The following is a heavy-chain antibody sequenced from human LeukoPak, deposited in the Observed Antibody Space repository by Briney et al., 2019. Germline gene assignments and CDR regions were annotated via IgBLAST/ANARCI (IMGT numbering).Heavy chain of an antibody. Sequence: SVKVSCKASGGTFSSYAISWVRRAPGQGLEWMGGIIPIFGTANYAQKFQGRVTITADKSTSTAYMELRSLRSDDTAVYYCARDLGADQWLAPFDYWGQGTLVTVSS. J-gene: IGHJ4*02. CDR1: GGTFSSYA. CDR3: ARDLGADQWLAPFDY. D-gene: IGHD6-19*01. CDR2: IIPIFGTA. V-gene: IGHV1-69*06.